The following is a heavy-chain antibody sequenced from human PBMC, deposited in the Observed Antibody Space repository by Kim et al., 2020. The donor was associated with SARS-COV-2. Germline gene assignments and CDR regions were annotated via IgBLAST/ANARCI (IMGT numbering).Heavy chain of an antibody. D-gene: IGHD1-20*01. CDR2: INPNSGGT. CDR3: ARETITGTHNWFDP. CDR1: GYTFTGYY. J-gene: IGHJ5*02. Sequence: ASVKVSCKASGYTFTGYYMHWVRQAPGQGLEWMGWINPNSGGTNYAQKFQGRVTMTRDTSISTAYMELSRLRSDDTAVYYCARETITGTHNWFDPWGQGTLVTVSS. V-gene: IGHV1-2*02.